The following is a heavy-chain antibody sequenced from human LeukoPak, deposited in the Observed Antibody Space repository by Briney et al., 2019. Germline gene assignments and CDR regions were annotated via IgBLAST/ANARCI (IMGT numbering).Heavy chain of an antibody. CDR3: AGVSSSWYYFDY. J-gene: IGHJ4*02. D-gene: IGHD6-13*01. CDR2: ISGYNGNT. CDR1: GFTFTSYG. V-gene: IGHV1-18*01. Sequence: ASVKVSCKASGFTFTSYGFSWVRQAPGQGLEWMGWISGYNGNTNYAQKLQGRVTMNTDTSTSTAYMELRSLISDDTAIYYCAGVSSSWYYFDYWGQGTLVTVSS.